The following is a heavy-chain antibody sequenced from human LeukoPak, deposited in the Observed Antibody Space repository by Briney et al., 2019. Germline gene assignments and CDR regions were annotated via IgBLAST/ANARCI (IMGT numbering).Heavy chain of an antibody. D-gene: IGHD6-19*01. J-gene: IGHJ4*02. CDR3: ARDREPVAGTKEY. V-gene: IGHV3-74*01. CDR2: INSDGSST. Sequence: GGSLSLPCAASGLTLSSYGMSWVRQGPGKGLVWVSRINSDGSSTNYADSVKGRFTISRDNAKNSLYLQMNSLRAEDTAVYYCARDREPVAGTKEYWGRASQVTVSS. CDR1: GLTLSSYG.